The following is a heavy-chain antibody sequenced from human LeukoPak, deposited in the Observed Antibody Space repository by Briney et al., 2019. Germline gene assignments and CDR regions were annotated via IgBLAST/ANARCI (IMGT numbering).Heavy chain of an antibody. CDR2: ISYDGSNK. CDR3: AKDREQEMVDDAFDI. CDR1: GFTFSSYG. J-gene: IGHJ3*02. V-gene: IGHV3-30*18. Sequence: GRSLRLSCAASGFTFSSYGMHWVRQAPGKGLEWVAVISYDGSNKYYADSVKGRFTISRDNSKNTLYLQMNSLRAEDTAVYYCAKDREQEMVDDAFDIWGQGTMVTVSS. D-gene: IGHD6-13*01.